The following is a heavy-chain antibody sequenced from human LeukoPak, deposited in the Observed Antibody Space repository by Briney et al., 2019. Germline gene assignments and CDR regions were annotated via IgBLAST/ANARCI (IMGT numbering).Heavy chain of an antibody. Sequence: GGSLRLSCAASGFTLENYAMSWVRQAPGKGLEWVSTISGRGDETFYADSVKGRFTLSRDNPKNTHFLQMDSLRAEDTAVYYCAKGGHYSPFDYWGQGTLVTVSS. V-gene: IGHV3-23*01. J-gene: IGHJ4*02. D-gene: IGHD1-26*01. CDR3: AKGGHYSPFDY. CDR2: ISGRGDET. CDR1: GFTLENYA.